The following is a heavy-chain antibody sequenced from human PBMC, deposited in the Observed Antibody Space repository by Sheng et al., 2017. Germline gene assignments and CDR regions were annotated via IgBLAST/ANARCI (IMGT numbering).Heavy chain of an antibody. D-gene: IGHD6-19*01. J-gene: IGHJ6*02. CDR2: ISSSGSTI. V-gene: IGHV3-11*04. CDR3: ASLFGSGWYLEDYYYGMDV. CDR1: GFTFSDYY. Sequence: VQLVESGGGLVQPGESLRLSCAASGFTFSDYYMSWIRQAPGKGLEWVSYISSSGSTIYYADSVKGRFTISRDNAKNSLYLQMNSLRAEDTAVYYCASLFGSGWYLEDYYYGMDVWGQGTTVTVSS.